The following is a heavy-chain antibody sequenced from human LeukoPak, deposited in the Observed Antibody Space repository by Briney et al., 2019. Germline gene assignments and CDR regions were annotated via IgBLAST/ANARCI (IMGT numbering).Heavy chain of an antibody. CDR3: AGHKVWLVSPHASGLDC. CDR2: INHSGST. D-gene: IGHD6-19*01. Sequence: PSETLSLTCAVYGGSFSGYYWSWIRQPPGKGLEWIGEINHSGSTNYNPSLKSRVTISVDTSKNQFSLKLSAVTAADTAVYYCAGHKVWLVSPHASGLDCWRQGTLVTVSS. J-gene: IGHJ4*02. CDR1: GGSFSGYY. V-gene: IGHV4-34*01.